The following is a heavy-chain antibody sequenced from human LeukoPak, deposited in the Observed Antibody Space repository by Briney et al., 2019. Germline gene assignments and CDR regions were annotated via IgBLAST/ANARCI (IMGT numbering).Heavy chain of an antibody. V-gene: IGHV4-38-2*01. CDR2: IYHSGST. D-gene: IGHD5-12*01. CDR1: GYSISSGYY. J-gene: IGHJ4*02. Sequence: PSETLSLTCAVSGYSISSGYYWGWIRRPPGKGLEWIGIIYHSGSTYYNPSLKSRVTISGDTSKNQFSLKLSSVTAADTAVYYCASDWGLRYFDYWGQGTLVTVSS. CDR3: ASDWGLRYFDY.